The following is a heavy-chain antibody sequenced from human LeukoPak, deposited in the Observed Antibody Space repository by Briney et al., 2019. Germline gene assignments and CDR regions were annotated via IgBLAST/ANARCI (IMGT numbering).Heavy chain of an antibody. J-gene: IGHJ4*02. CDR2: IYSGGST. V-gene: IGHV3-66*01. CDR1: EFSVGSNY. D-gene: IGHD6-19*01. Sequence: PGGSLRLSCAASEFSVGSNYMTWVRQAPGKGLEWVSLIYSGGSTYYSDSVEGRFTISRDNAKNSLYLQMDSLRVEDTAVYYCASYNGWISKGGDFWGQGTLVTVSS. CDR3: ASYNGWISKGGDF.